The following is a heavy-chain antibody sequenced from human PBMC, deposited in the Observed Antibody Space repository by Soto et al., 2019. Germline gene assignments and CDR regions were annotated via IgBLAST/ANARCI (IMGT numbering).Heavy chain of an antibody. CDR1: GGSLSRGGFY. Sequence: SETLSLTCTVSGGSLSRGGFYWGWIRQSPGKGLEWIGSIFFSGRTHYNPSLKSRVSISIDASKNQFSLNVISVTAADTGVYYCVRSLMDVWGKGTTVTVSS. J-gene: IGHJ6*03. CDR3: VRSLMDV. V-gene: IGHV4-39*01. CDR2: IFFSGRT.